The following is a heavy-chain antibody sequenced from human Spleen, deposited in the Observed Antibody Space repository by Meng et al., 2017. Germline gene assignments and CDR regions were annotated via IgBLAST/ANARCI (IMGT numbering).Heavy chain of an antibody. V-gene: IGHV1-18*01. Sequence: QVQLGQSGAEVKKPGASVKLSCKASGYTFSSYGISWVRQAPGQGLEWMGLISVYNGNTNHAQRFQGRVTMTTDTSTSTAYMELRTLRSDDTAVYYCARDRGGLPDYWGQGTLVTVSS. D-gene: IGHD2-15*01. CDR1: GYTFSSYG. J-gene: IGHJ4*02. CDR3: ARDRGGLPDY. CDR2: ISVYNGNT.